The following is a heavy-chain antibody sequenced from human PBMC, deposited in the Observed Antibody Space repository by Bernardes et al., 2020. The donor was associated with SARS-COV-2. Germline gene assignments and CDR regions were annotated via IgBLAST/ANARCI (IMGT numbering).Heavy chain of an antibody. Sequence: GGSLRLSCTASGFTFGDYAMSWVRQAPGKGLEWVGFIKSKAYGGTTEYAASVKGRFTISRDDSKSIAYLQMNSLKTEDTAVYYCTRGGGGGSYYFDYWGQGTLVTVSS. CDR1: GFTFGDYA. V-gene: IGHV3-49*04. CDR3: TRGGGGGSYYFDY. J-gene: IGHJ4*02. CDR2: IKSKAYGGTT. D-gene: IGHD1-26*01.